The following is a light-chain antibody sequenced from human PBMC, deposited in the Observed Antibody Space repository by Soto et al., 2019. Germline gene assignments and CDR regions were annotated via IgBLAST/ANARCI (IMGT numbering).Light chain of an antibody. V-gene: IGKV3-11*01. CDR1: QSISSQ. CDR3: QQRGNWPSLT. J-gene: IGKJ4*01. Sequence: EIVLTQSPATLSLSPGERATLSCRASQSISSQLAWYQQKPGQAPRLLIYDASNRATGIPARFRGSGSGTDFTITIAGLEPEDFSVYYCQQRGNWPSLTFGGGTKVVIK. CDR2: DAS.